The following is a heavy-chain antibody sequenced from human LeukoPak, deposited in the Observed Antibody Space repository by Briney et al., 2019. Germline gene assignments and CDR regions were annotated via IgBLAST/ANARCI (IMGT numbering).Heavy chain of an antibody. J-gene: IGHJ4*02. CDR2: IRDSGSST. V-gene: IGHV3-23*01. CDR3: AKYGPQDSGSSHFDY. CDR1: GFTFSSYA. Sequence: GGALRLSCAASGFTFSSYAMSWVRQAPGKGLEWVSAIRDSGSSTHYADSVKGRFTTSRDNSKNTLFLQMNSLRAEDTAINYCAKYGPQDSGSSHFDYWGQGALVTVSS. D-gene: IGHD1-26*01.